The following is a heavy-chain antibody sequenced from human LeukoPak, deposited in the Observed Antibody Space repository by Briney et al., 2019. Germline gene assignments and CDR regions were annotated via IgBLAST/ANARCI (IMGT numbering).Heavy chain of an antibody. V-gene: IGHV1-2*04. J-gene: IGHJ6*02. CDR3: ARVSAAAGTYYGMDV. CDR1: GYTFTGYY. Sequence: ASVKVSCKASGYTFTGYYMHWVRQAPGQGLEWMGWINPNSGGTNYAQKFQGWVTMTRDTSISTAYMELSRLRSDDTAVYYCARVSAAAGTYYGMDVWGQGTTVTVSS. D-gene: IGHD6-13*01. CDR2: INPNSGGT.